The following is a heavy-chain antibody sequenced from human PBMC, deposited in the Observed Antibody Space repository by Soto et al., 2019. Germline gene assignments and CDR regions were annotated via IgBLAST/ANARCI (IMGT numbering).Heavy chain of an antibody. J-gene: IGHJ4*02. CDR1: GFTFSIYG. Sequence: LRLSCAASGFTFSIYGMHWVRQAPGKGLEWVAVISYDGNVKYYADSVKGRFTISRDNSKNTLYLQMNSLRAEDTAVYYCAGEVASGYWGQGTLVTVSS. V-gene: IGHV3-30*03. CDR3: AGEVASGY. D-gene: IGHD2-21*01. CDR2: ISYDGNVK.